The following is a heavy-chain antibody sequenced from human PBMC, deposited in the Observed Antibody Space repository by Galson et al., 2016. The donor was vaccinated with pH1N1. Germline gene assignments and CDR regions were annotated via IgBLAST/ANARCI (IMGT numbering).Heavy chain of an antibody. D-gene: IGHD3-16*01. Sequence: SVKVSCKASGGTFYKFSFTWVRQAPGQGLEWMGGIIPIFGTPTYAQRFQDRLTISADESTNTAYMELDRLTSEDTAIFYCAGTDLRQGELTYDFSYDMDVWGPGTTVTVSS. V-gene: IGHV1-69*13. J-gene: IGHJ6*02. CDR3: AGTDLRQGELTYDFSYDMDV. CDR2: IIPIFGTP. CDR1: GGTFYKFS.